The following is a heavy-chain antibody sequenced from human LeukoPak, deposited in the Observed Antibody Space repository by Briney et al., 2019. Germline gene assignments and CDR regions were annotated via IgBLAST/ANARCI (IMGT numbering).Heavy chain of an antibody. J-gene: IGHJ4*02. CDR3: ATLYDFWSGYYFPQDY. V-gene: IGHV3-30*02. D-gene: IGHD3-3*01. CDR1: GFTFSSYG. CDR2: IRYDGSNK. Sequence: PGGSLRLSCAASGFTFSSYGMHWVCQAPGKGLEWVAFIRYDGSNKYYADSVKGRFTISRDNSKNTLYLQMNSLRAEDTAVYYCATLYDFWSGYYFPQDYWGQGTLVTVSS.